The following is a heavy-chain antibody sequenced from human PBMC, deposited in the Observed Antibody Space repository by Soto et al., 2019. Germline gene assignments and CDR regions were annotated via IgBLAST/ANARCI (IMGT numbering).Heavy chain of an antibody. D-gene: IGHD4-17*01. J-gene: IGHJ3*01. V-gene: IGHV4-59*08. CDR3: ARHRYGDHDDAFDL. Sequence: QVQLQESGPGLVKPSETLSLTYTVSGGSISSDYWSWIRQPPGKGLEWIGYIYHSGSTNYNPSLNSRVTISVDTSKNQFSLKLNSVTAADTAVYYCARHRYGDHDDAFDLWGQGTMVTVSS. CDR2: IYHSGST. CDR1: GGSISSDY.